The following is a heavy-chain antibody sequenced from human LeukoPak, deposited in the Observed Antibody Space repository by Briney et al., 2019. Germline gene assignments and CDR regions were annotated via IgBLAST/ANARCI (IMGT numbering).Heavy chain of an antibody. V-gene: IGHV1-2*02. D-gene: IGHD6-13*01. CDR1: GYTFTGYY. CDR3: ARGSSSWYSDEENSTFDY. Sequence: GASVKVSCKASGYTFTGYYMHWVRQAPGQGLEWMGWINPNSGGTNYAQKFQGRVTMTRDTSISTAYMKLSRLRSDDTAVYYCARGSSSWYSDEENSTFDYWGQGTLVTVSS. CDR2: INPNSGGT. J-gene: IGHJ4*02.